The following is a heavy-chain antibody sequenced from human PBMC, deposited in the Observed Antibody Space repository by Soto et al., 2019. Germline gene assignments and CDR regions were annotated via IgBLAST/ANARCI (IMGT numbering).Heavy chain of an antibody. V-gene: IGHV4-34*01. CDR3: ARETGSSGWSVDY. Sequence: SETLSLTCAVYGGSFSGYYWSWIRQPPGKGLEWIGEINHSGSTNYNPSLKSRVTISVDTSKNQFSLKLSSVTAADTAVYYCARETGSSGWSVDYWGQGTLVTVSS. D-gene: IGHD6-19*01. CDR2: INHSGST. J-gene: IGHJ4*02. CDR1: GGSFSGYY.